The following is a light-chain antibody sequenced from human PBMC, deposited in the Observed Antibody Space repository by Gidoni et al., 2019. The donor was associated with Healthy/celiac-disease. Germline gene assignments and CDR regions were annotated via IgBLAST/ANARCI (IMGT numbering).Light chain of an antibody. CDR1: SPNIGAGYD. V-gene: IGLV1-40*01. Sequence: QSVLTQPPSVSGAPGQRVTISCTGSSPNIGAGYDVHWYQQLPGTAPKLLSYVNSNRPSGVPDRFSGSKSGTSASLAITGLQAEDEADYYCQSYDSSLSGVVFGGGTKLTVL. J-gene: IGLJ2*01. CDR2: VNS. CDR3: QSYDSSLSGVV.